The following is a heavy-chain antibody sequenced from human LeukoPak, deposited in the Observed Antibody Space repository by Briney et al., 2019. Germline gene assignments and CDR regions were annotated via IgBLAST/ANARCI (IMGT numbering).Heavy chain of an antibody. J-gene: IGHJ6*02. CDR3: ARDLFGYYAMDV. D-gene: IGHD3-10*01. CDR2: INPNNGGT. CDR1: GYTFTGYY. V-gene: IGHV1-2*04. Sequence: ASVKVSCKASGYTFTGYYIHWVRQAPGQGLEWLGWINPNNGGTIYAQKFQGWVTMTGDTSISTAYMELSRLKSDDTAMYYCARDLFGYYAMDVWGQGTTVTVSS.